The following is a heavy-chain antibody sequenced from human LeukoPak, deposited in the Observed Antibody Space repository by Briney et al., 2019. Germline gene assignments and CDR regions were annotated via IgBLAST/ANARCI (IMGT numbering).Heavy chain of an antibody. CDR2: IYYSGST. CDR1: GGSISSYY. V-gene: IGHV4-59*12. J-gene: IGHJ3*02. Sequence: SETLSLTCTVSGGSISSYYWSWIRQPPGKGLEWIGYIYYSGSTYYNPSLKSRVTTSVDTSKNQFSLKLSSVTAADTAVYYCASDTVGDAFDIWGQWTMVTVSS. D-gene: IGHD4-11*01. CDR3: ASDTVGDAFDI.